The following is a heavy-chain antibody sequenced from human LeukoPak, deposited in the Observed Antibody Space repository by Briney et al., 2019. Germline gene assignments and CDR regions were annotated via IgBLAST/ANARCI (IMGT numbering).Heavy chain of an antibody. CDR1: GGSISSGGYY. CDR2: IYYSGST. Sequence: PSETLSLTCTVSGGSISSGGYYWSWIRQHPGKGLEWIGYIYYSGSTYYNPSLKSRVTISVDTSKNQFSLKLSSVTAADTAVYYCARSAVVVVAATPHWFDPWGQGTLVTVSS. J-gene: IGHJ5*02. D-gene: IGHD2-15*01. V-gene: IGHV4-31*03. CDR3: ARSAVVVVAATPHWFDP.